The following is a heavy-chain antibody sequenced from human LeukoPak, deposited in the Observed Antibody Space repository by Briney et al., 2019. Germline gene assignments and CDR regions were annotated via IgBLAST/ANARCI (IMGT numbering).Heavy chain of an antibody. CDR2: TWSDGSSK. CDR3: ARGQPPSYYDMDV. J-gene: IGHJ6*02. CDR1: GFTFSDHY. D-gene: IGHD6-13*01. Sequence: GGSLRLSCAASGFTFSDHYMDWVRQAPGKGLEWVAVTWSDGSSKHYADSVKGRFTISRDNSKNTLYLQMSSLRAEDTALYYCARGQPPSYYDMDVWGQGTTVTVSS. V-gene: IGHV3-33*08.